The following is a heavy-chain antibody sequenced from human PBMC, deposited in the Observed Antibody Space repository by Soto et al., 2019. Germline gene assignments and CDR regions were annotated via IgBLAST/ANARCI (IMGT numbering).Heavy chain of an antibody. CDR1: GGTFSSYA. CDR2: IIPIFGTA. CDR3: ARGVDFWSGAYYYYYGMDV. D-gene: IGHD3-3*01. V-gene: IGHV1-69*13. J-gene: IGHJ6*02. Sequence: SVKVSCKASGGTFSSYAISWVRQAPGQGLEWMGGIIPIFGTANYAQKFQGRVTITADESTSTAYMELSSLRSEDTAVYYCARGVDFWSGAYYYYYGMDVWGQGTTVTVSS.